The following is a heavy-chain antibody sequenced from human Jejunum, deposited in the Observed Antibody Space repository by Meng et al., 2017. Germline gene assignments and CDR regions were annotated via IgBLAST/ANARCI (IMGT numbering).Heavy chain of an antibody. CDR2: IHHSGSI. J-gene: IGHJ4*02. V-gene: IGHV4-34*03. Sequence: QLQVQQWGAGLLKPSETLSLTCAFQGGSFSTYDWSWIRQPPGKGLEWLGQIHHSGSINDNPSLKGRVTMSVDTSRSQISLKLNSVTAADTAVYYCRLAYCVSDCGDYWGQGTLVTVSS. CDR3: RLAYCVSDCGDY. CDR1: GGSFSTYD. D-gene: IGHD2-21*02.